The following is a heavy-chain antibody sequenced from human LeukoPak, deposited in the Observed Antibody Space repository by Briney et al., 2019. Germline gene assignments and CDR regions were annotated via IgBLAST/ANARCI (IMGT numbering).Heavy chain of an antibody. V-gene: IGHV3-23*01. J-gene: IGHJ4*02. D-gene: IGHD5-18*01. Sequence: QTGGSLRLSCAASGFTFSSYAMSWVRQAPGKGLEWVSANSGSGGSTYYADSVKGRFTISRDNSKNTLYLQMNSLRAEDTAVYYCAKGRHLDTAMVPFDYWGQGTLVTVSS. CDR2: NSGSGGST. CDR1: GFTFSSYA. CDR3: AKGRHLDTAMVPFDY.